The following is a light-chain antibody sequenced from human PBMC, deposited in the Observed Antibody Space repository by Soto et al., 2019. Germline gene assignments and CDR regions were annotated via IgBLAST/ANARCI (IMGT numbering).Light chain of an antibody. CDR3: QLWDSSAVV. CDR2: RDT. CDR1: NIGGKH. J-gene: IGLJ2*01. V-gene: IGLV3-9*01. Sequence: SSELTQPLSVSVALGQTARITCEENNIGGKHVHWYQQKPGQAPVMVICRDTKRPSGIPERFSGSNSGNTATLTINRAQAGDEADYYCQLWDSSAVVFGGGTKLTVL.